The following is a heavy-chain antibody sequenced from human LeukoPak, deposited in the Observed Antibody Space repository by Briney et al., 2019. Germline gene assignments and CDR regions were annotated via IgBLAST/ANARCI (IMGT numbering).Heavy chain of an antibody. J-gene: IGHJ4*02. CDR3: AKDKMTTVTFDY. V-gene: IGHV3-21*01. CDR2: ISSSSSYI. Sequence: PGGSLRLSCAASGFTFSSYSMNWVRQAPGKGLEWVSSISSSSSYIYYADSVKGRFTISRDNAENSLYLQMNSLRAEDTAVYYCAKDKMTTVTFDYWGQGTLVTVSS. CDR1: GFTFSSYS. D-gene: IGHD4-17*01.